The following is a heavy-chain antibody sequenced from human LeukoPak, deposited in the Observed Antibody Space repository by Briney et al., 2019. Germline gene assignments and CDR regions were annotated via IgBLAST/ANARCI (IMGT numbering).Heavy chain of an antibody. CDR3: ARLGSSWSFDY. J-gene: IGHJ4*02. V-gene: IGHV3-33*01. D-gene: IGHD6-13*01. Sequence: GGSLRLSCAASGFTFSSYGMNWVRQAPGKGLEWVAVIWYDGSNKYYGDSVKGRFTISRDNSKNTVSPQMNSLRVEDTAVYYCARLGSSWSFDYWGQGTLVTVSS. CDR1: GFTFSSYG. CDR2: IWYDGSNK.